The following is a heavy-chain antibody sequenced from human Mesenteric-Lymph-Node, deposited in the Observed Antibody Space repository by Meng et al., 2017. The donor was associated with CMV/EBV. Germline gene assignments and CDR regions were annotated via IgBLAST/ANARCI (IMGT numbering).Heavy chain of an antibody. D-gene: IGHD2-2*01. V-gene: IGHV3-21*05. CDR3: ASGYSSTSPNWFDP. Sequence: GESLKISCAASGFTFSSYSMNWVRQAPGKGLEWVSYISSSSSYIYYADSVKGRFTISRDNAKNSLYLQMNSLRAEDTAVYYCASGYSSTSPNWFDPWGQGTLVTVSS. CDR1: GFTFSSYS. CDR2: ISSSSSYI. J-gene: IGHJ5*02.